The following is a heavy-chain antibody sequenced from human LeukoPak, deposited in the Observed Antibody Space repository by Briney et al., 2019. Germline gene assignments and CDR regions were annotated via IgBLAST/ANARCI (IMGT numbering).Heavy chain of an antibody. CDR3: VRGQTIDY. J-gene: IGHJ4*02. CDR1: GFTFSNYW. D-gene: IGHD3-3*01. V-gene: IGHV3-74*01. CDR2: IKSDGTGI. Sequence: PGGSLTLSCTTSGFTFSNYWMYWVRQPPGNGLVWVSRIKSDGTGITYTDSVEGRFTISRDNAKNTLYLQMNSLRDEDTAVYYCVRGQTIDYWGQGALVTVSS.